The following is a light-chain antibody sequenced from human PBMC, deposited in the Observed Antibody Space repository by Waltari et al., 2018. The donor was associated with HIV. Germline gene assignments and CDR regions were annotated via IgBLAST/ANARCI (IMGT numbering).Light chain of an antibody. J-gene: IGKJ5*01. Sequence: DIVLTQSPETLSVSLGERAAIHCKSEESVLSPSNNVNYFAWYQQRPGQPPTLLFSEASSRAEGVPARFTASGSRTDFTLTIDDLQADDVAVYFCQQYYSTPTFGRGTQLV. CDR1: ESVLSPSNNVNY. CDR2: EAS. CDR3: QQYYSTPT. V-gene: IGKV4-1*01.